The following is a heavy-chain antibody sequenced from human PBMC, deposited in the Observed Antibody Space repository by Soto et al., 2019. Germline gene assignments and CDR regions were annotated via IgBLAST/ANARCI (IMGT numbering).Heavy chain of an antibody. Sequence: GASVKVSCKASGFTFRNSAIQWVRQARGQRLEWIGWIVVGSGSTNYAQHFQERVTFTRDMSTGTAYMELSSLTSEDTAVYYCARHNSQWPNWFDPWGQGTLVTVSS. V-gene: IGHV1-58*02. CDR1: GFTFRNSA. CDR2: IVVGSGST. CDR3: ARHNSQWPNWFDP. J-gene: IGHJ5*02. D-gene: IGHD1-1*01.